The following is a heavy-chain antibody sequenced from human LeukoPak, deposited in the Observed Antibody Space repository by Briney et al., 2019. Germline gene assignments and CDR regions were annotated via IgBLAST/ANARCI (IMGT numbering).Heavy chain of an antibody. CDR3: AKGRISGDAGLDY. Sequence: AGGSLRLSRAASGFTFSSYAMSWVRQAPGKGLEWVSSISGSGGDTYYGDSVKGRFTISRDNSKNTLYLQVNSLRAEDTAVFYCAKGRISGDAGLDYWGQGTLVTVSS. CDR2: ISGSGGDT. D-gene: IGHD6-13*01. J-gene: IGHJ4*02. V-gene: IGHV3-23*01. CDR1: GFTFSSYA.